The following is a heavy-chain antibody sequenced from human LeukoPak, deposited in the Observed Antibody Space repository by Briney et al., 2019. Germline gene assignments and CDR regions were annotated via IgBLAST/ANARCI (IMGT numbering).Heavy chain of an antibody. J-gene: IGHJ6*03. CDR1: GFTLGDYA. V-gene: IGHV3-49*04. CDR3: TRDVAPHYCSFHMDV. CDR2: IRSKAYGGTT. Sequence: GGSLTLSCTASGFTLGDYAMSWVRQAPRQGLEWVGFIRSKAYGGTTEYAASVRGRFTISRDDSNNIAYLQMNSLKTEDTAVYYCTRDVAPHYCSFHMDVWGTGTTVTVSS.